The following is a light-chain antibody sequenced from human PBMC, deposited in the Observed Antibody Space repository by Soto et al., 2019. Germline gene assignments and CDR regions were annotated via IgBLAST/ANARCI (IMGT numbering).Light chain of an antibody. V-gene: IGKV3D-15*01. CDR2: GAS. Sequence: EIVMTQSPATLSVSPGERATLSCRASQSVSSNLAWYQQKPGQAPRLLIYGASTRATGIPARFSGSGSGTEFTLTISSLQSGDFAVYYCQQYNNWWTFGQGTKVDIK. J-gene: IGKJ1*01. CDR3: QQYNNWWT. CDR1: QSVSSN.